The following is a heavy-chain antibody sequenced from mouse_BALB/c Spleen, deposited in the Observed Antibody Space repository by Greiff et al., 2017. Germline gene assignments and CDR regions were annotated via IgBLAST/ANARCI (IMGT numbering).Heavy chain of an antibody. CDR1: GYSITSGYY. J-gene: IGHJ3*01. D-gene: IGHD2-3*01. V-gene: IGHV3-6*02. Sequence: ESGPGLVKPSQSLSLTCSVTGYSITSGYYWNWIRQFPGNKLEWMGYISYDGSNNYNPSLKNRITITRDTSKNQFFLKLNSVTTEDTATYYCARDRHYDGYPFAYWGQGTLVTVSA. CDR2: ISYDGSN. CDR3: ARDRHYDGYPFAY.